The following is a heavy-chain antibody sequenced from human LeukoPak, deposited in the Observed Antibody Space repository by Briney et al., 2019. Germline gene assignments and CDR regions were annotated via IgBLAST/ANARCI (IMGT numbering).Heavy chain of an antibody. J-gene: IGHJ6*02. D-gene: IGHD1-14*01. Sequence: ASVKVSCKASGYTFTGYYMHWVRQAPGQGLEWMGWINPNSGGTNYAQKFQGWVTMTRDTSISTAYMELSRLRSDDTAVYYCARVRSTEAIDGMDVWGQGTTVTVSS. V-gene: IGHV1-2*04. CDR3: ARVRSTEAIDGMDV. CDR1: GYTFTGYY. CDR2: INPNSGGT.